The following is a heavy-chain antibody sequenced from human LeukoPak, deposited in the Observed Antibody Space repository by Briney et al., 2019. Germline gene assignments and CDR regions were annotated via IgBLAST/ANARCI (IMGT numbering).Heavy chain of an antibody. CDR3: AKTPPSYGR. V-gene: IGHV3-43*02. J-gene: IGHJ4*02. Sequence: GGSLRLSCAVSGFTFDDYAMHWVRQAPGKGLEWVSLISGDGATTYHADSVKGRFTISRDNSKNSLYLQMNSLRTEDTALYYCAKTPPSYGRWGQGTLVTVSS. D-gene: IGHD1-14*01. CDR2: ISGDGATT. CDR1: GFTFDDYA.